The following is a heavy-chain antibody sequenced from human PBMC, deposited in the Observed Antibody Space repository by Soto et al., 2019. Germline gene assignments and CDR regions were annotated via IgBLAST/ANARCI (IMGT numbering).Heavy chain of an antibody. J-gene: IGHJ3*02. D-gene: IGHD3-3*01. CDR2: IYYSGST. CDR1: GGSIRSYY. V-gene: IGHV4-59*01. Sequence: QVQLQESGPGLVKPSETLSLTCTVSGGSIRSYYWSWIRQPPGKGLEWIGYIYYSGSTNYNPSRKSRVTISGDTSKNQYSLKLSSVAAADTAVYYCARAPVGFGVVYSVGAFDIWGQGTVVTVAS. CDR3: ARAPVGFGVVYSVGAFDI.